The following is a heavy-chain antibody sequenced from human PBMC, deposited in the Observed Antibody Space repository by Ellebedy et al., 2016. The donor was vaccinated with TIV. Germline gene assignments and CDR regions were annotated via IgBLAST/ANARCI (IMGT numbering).Heavy chain of an antibody. CDR3: ARAFHPFYDYGDYEYYFDY. Sequence: SETLSLXXTVSGGSISSYYWSWIRQPPGKGLEWIGYIYYSGSTNYNPSLKSRVTISVDTSKNQFSLKLSSVTAADTAVYYCARAFHPFYDYGDYEYYFDYWGQGTLVTVSS. D-gene: IGHD4-17*01. CDR2: IYYSGST. CDR1: GGSISSYY. V-gene: IGHV4-59*01. J-gene: IGHJ4*02.